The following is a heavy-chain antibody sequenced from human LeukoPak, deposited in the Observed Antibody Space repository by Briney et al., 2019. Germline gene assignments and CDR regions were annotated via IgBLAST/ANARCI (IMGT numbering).Heavy chain of an antibody. CDR2: MNPNSGNT. CDR1: GYTFTSYD. D-gene: IGHD2-8*01. Sequence: ASVKVSCKASGYTFTSYDINWVRQATGQGLEWMGWMNPNSGNTGYAQKFQGRVTMTRDTSTSTVYMELSSLRSEDTAVYYCARGMGRGGYYFDYWGQGTLVTVSS. V-gene: IGHV1-8*01. CDR3: ARGMGRGGYYFDY. J-gene: IGHJ4*02.